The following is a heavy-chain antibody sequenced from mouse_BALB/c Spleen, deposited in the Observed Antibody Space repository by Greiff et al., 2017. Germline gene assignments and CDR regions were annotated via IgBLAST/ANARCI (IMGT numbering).Heavy chain of an antibody. Sequence: VQLQQSGAELAKPGASVKMSCKASGYTFTSYWMHWVKQRPGQGLEWIGYINPSTGYTEYNQKFKDKATLTADKSSSTAYMQLSSLTSEDSAVYYCARSRYGGFYYAMDYWGQGTSVTVSS. CDR3: ARSRYGGFYYAMDY. J-gene: IGHJ4*01. D-gene: IGHD1-1*02. V-gene: IGHV1-7*01. CDR1: GYTFTSYW. CDR2: INPSTGYT.